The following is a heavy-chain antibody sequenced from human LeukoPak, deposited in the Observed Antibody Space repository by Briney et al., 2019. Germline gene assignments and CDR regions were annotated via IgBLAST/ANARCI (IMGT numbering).Heavy chain of an antibody. D-gene: IGHD6-19*01. V-gene: IGHV3-53*01. CDR3: ARVGSSGWYVDY. CDR2: IYSGGRT. CDR1: GFTVSSND. Sequence: PGGSLRLSCAASGFTVSSNDMSWVRQAPGKGLEWVSVIYSGGRTFYADSVKGRFTISRDNSKNTLYLQMNSLRAEDTAVYYCARVGSSGWYVDYWGQGTLVTVSS. J-gene: IGHJ4*02.